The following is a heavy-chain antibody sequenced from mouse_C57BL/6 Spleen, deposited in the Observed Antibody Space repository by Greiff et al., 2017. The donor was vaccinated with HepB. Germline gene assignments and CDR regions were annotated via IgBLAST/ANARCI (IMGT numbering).Heavy chain of an antibody. CDR1: GYTFTSYW. Sequence: QVQLQQPGAELVKPGASVRMSCKASGYTFTSYWITWVKQRPGQGLEWIGDIYPGSGSTNYNEKFKSKATLTVDTSSSTAYMQLSSLTSEDSAVYYCARPNYGSSYYFDYWGQGTTLTVSS. CDR3: ARPNYGSSYYFDY. CDR2: IYPGSGST. J-gene: IGHJ2*01. D-gene: IGHD1-1*01. V-gene: IGHV1-55*01.